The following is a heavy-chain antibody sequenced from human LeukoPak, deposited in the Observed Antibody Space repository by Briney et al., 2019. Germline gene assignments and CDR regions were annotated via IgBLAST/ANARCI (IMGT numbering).Heavy chain of an antibody. V-gene: IGHV3-23*01. CDR2: ISGSGGFT. CDR3: AKAWSSWYFDY. Sequence: GGSLRLSCAASGFTFSSYAMSWVRQAPGKGLEWVSAISGSGGFTYYADSVKGWFTISRDTSKNTLYLQMNSLRVEDTAIYYCAKAWSSWYFDYWGQGTLVTVSS. J-gene: IGHJ4*02. CDR1: GFTFSSYA. D-gene: IGHD6-13*01.